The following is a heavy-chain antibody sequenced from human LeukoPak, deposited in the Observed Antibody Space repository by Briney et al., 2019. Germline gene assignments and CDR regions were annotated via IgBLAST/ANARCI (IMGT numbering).Heavy chain of an antibody. CDR2: ISGSGGST. J-gene: IGHJ4*02. CDR3: AKDRTVVGYFDY. D-gene: IGHD3-22*01. CDR1: GFTFSSYA. V-gene: IGHV3-23*01. Sequence: TGGSLRLSCAASGFTFSSYAMSWVRQAPGKGLEWVSAISGSGGSTYYADSVKGRFTISRDNSKNTLYLQMNSLRAEDTAVYYCAKDRTVVGYFDYWGQGTLVTVSS.